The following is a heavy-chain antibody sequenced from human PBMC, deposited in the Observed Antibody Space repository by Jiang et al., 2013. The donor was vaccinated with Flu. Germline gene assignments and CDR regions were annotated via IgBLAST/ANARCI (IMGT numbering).Heavy chain of an antibody. V-gene: IGHV4-34*01. D-gene: IGHD1-14*01. J-gene: IGHJ3*02. Sequence: LLKPSETLSLTCAVYGGSFSGYYWSWIRQPPGKGLEWIGEINHSGSTNYNPSLKSRVTISVDTSKNQFSLKLSSVTAADTAVYYCARGQNQRVDAFDIWGQGTMVTVSS. CDR2: INHSGST. CDR3: ARGQNQRVDAFDI. CDR1: GGSFSGYY.